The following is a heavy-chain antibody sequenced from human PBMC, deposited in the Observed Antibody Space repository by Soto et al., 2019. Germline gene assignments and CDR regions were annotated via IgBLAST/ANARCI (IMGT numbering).Heavy chain of an antibody. CDR3: AREVGAPSGWLDP. Sequence: GGSLRLSCAASGFTFTNYAMTWVRQTPGKGLEWVSGISASGGLKYYADSVRGRFTVSRDNSKNILYLQMDNLRDEDTALYYCAREVGAPSGWLDPWGQGTQVTVSS. CDR1: GFTFTNYA. D-gene: IGHD1-26*01. J-gene: IGHJ5*02. V-gene: IGHV3-23*01. CDR2: ISASGGLK.